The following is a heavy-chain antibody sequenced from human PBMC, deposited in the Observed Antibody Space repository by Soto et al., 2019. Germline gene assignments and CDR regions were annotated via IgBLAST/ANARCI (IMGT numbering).Heavy chain of an antibody. CDR3: ASGASRWYPYLFDS. Sequence: QAQVVQSGAEVRQPVSSVKLSCKASEGTFNSYAIAWVRQAPGQGLEWMGGIIPYYNTLNYAQKFQDRVTITADDSTNTVYMELSSLRSDDTAVYFCASGASRWYPYLFDSWAQGTLVTVSS. CDR2: IIPYYNTL. V-gene: IGHV1-69*01. D-gene: IGHD6-13*01. CDR1: EGTFNSYA. J-gene: IGHJ4*02.